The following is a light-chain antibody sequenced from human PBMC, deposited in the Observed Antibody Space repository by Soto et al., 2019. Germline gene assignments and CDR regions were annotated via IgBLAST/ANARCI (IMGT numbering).Light chain of an antibody. V-gene: IGKV3-15*01. CDR2: GAS. Sequence: IVLTQSPVTLSLSPGAGATLSCRSSQSVTGTNLAWYQQQPGQAPRLLIYGASTRATGIPARFSASGSGTDFTLTISSLYSEDFAVYYCQQYLQWPRTFGQGTKVDIK. J-gene: IGKJ1*01. CDR1: QSVTGTN. CDR3: QQYLQWPRT.